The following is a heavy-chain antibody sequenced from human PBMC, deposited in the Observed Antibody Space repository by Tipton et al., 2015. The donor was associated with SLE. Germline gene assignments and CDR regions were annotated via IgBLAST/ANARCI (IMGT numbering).Heavy chain of an antibody. V-gene: IGHV4-39*07. Sequence: TLSLTCTVSGGSISSSSYYWGWIRQPPGKGLEWIGEINHSGSTNYHPSLKSRVTISVDTSKNQFSLKLSSVTAADTAVYYCASVVGATLGFDYWGQGTLVTVSS. CDR1: GGSISSSSYY. D-gene: IGHD1-26*01. CDR2: INHSGST. CDR3: ASVVGATLGFDY. J-gene: IGHJ4*02.